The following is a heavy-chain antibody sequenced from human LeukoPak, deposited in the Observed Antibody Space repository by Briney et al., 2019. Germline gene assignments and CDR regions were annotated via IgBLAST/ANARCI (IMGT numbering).Heavy chain of an antibody. CDR3: ARGRASWYFDY. CDR1: EFTVSSNY. D-gene: IGHD6-6*01. J-gene: IGHJ4*02. V-gene: IGHV3-66*01. Sequence: GGSLRLSCAASEFTVSSNYMNWVRQVPGKGLEWVSVIYSGGGTFYADSVKGRFTISRDNSKNTLYLQMNSLRAEDTAVYYCARGRASWYFDYWGQGTLVTVSS. CDR2: IYSGGGT.